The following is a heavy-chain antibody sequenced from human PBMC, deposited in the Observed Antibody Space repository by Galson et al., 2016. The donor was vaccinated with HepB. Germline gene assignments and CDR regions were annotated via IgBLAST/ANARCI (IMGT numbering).Heavy chain of an antibody. J-gene: IGHJ4*02. CDR2: INQDGSDK. V-gene: IGHV3-7*01. Sequence: SLRLSCAVSGFTFSGSWMTWVRQIPGTGLEWVAIINQDGSDKYYVDSVKGRFTISRDNAKNSLYLQMNTLRAEDTAVYYCARGYYRSADYWGQGTLVTVSS. D-gene: IGHD3-22*01. CDR1: GFTFSGSW. CDR3: ARGYYRSADY.